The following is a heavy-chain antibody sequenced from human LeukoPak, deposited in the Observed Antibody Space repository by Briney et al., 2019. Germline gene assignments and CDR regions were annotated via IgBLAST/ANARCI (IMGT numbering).Heavy chain of an antibody. CDR3: ARDVDSSWYTNPSDY. V-gene: IGHV1-2*02. CDR2: INPDSGGT. CDR1: GYTFTAYY. D-gene: IGHD6-13*01. Sequence: ASVKVSCKASGYTFTAYYMHWVRQAPGQGLEWMGWINPDSGGTNYAQKFQGRVTMTRDTSISTAYMELSSLRSDDTAVYYCARDVDSSWYTNPSDYGGQGTLVTVSS. J-gene: IGHJ4*02.